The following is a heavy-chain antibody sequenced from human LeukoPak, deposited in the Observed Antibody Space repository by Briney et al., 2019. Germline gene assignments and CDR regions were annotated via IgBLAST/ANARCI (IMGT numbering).Heavy chain of an antibody. J-gene: IGHJ4*02. CDR1: GYTFTGYY. V-gene: IGHV1-2*02. CDR3: ASTGWGSGSYYTSFDY. CDR2: INPNSGGT. D-gene: IGHD3-10*01. Sequence: GASVKVSCKASGYTFTGYYMHWVRQAPGQGLEWMGWINPNSGGTNYAQKFQGRVTMTRDTSISTAYMELSRLRSDDTAVYYCASTGWGSGSYYTSFDYWGQGTLVTVSS.